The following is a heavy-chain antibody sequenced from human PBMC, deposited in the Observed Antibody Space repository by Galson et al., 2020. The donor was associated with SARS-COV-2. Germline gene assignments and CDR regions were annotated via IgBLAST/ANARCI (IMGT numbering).Heavy chain of an antibody. V-gene: IGHV3-30*04. D-gene: IGHD1-26*01. CDR2: ISYDGSNK. J-gene: IGHJ6*02. Sequence: GESLKISCAASGFTFSSYAMHWVRQAPGKGLEWVAVISYDGSNKYYADSVKGRFTISRDNSKNTLYLQMNSLRAEDTAVYYCARSKGGSYYYGMDVWCQGTTVTVSS. CDR1: GFTFSSYA. CDR3: ARSKGGSYYYGMDV.